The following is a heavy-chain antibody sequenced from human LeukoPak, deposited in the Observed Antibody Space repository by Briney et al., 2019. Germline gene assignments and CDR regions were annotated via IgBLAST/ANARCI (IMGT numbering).Heavy chain of an antibody. V-gene: IGHV1-18*01. J-gene: IGHJ3*02. Sequence: ASVKVSCKASGYTFTSYCISWVRQAPGQGLEWMGWISAYNGNTNYAQKLQGRVTMTTDTSTSTAYMELRSLRSDDTAVYYCARDIILDNYDRSGSPYAFDIWGQGTMLTVSS. CDR3: ARDIILDNYDRSGSPYAFDI. CDR1: GYTFTSYC. D-gene: IGHD3-22*01. CDR2: ISAYNGNT.